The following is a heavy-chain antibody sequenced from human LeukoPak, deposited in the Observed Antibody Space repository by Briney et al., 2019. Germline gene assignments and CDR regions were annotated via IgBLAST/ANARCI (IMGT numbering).Heavy chain of an antibody. J-gene: IGHJ4*02. CDR3: ARRLVAAATRVFDY. V-gene: IGHV3-23*01. CDR2: IGSGGGAT. Sequence: GGSLRVSCAASEFTSSTYVMSWVRQAPGKGLEWVSAIGSGGGATYYADSVKGRFTVSRDNSKNTLYLQMNSLRAEDTAVYYCARRLVAAATRVFDYWGQGALVTVSS. D-gene: IGHD2-15*01. CDR1: EFTSSTYV.